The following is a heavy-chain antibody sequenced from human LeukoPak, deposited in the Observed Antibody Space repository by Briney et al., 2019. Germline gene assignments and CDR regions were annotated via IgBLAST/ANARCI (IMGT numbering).Heavy chain of an antibody. CDR3: ARGWDYGDYLYYFDY. CDR1: GFTFSSYG. V-gene: IGHV3-64*01. D-gene: IGHD4-17*01. J-gene: IGHJ4*02. CDR2: ISSNGGST. Sequence: GGTLRLSCAASGFTFSSYGVSWVRQAPGKGLEYVSAISSNGGSTYYANSVKGRFTISRDNSKNTLYLQMGSLRAEDMAVYYCARGWDYGDYLYYFDYWGQGTLVTVSS.